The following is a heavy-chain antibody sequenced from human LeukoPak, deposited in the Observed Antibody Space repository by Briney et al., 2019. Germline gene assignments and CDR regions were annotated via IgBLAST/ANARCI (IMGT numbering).Heavy chain of an antibody. CDR3: AKDIQESWLRSGNYFDY. Sequence: GGSLRLSCAASGFTFSSYWMSWVRQAPGKGLEWVATIRQDGSQKYYVDSVKGRFTISRDNAKNSLYLQMYSLRAEDTALYYCAKDIQESWLRSGNYFDYWGQGTLVTVSS. CDR2: IRQDGSQK. D-gene: IGHD5-12*01. V-gene: IGHV3-7*03. CDR1: GFTFSSYW. J-gene: IGHJ4*02.